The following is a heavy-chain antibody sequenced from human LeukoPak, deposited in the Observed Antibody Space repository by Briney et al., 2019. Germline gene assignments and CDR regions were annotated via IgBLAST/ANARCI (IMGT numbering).Heavy chain of an antibody. V-gene: IGHV3-30*04. J-gene: IGHJ4*02. D-gene: IGHD3-3*01. CDR3: ARAIKLEAVPWPNFDY. CDR2: ISYDGGNK. Sequence: PGGSLRLSCAASGFTFSSYAMHWVRQAPGKGLEWVALISYDGGNKYSADSVKGRFTISRDNAKNSLYLQMNSLRAEDTAVYYCARAIKLEAVPWPNFDYWGQGTLVTVSS. CDR1: GFTFSSYA.